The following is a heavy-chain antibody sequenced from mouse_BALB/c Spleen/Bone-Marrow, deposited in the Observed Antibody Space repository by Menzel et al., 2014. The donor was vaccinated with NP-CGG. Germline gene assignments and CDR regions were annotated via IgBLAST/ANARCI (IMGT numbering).Heavy chain of an antibody. D-gene: IGHD1-1*01. CDR1: GYTFTSYW. CDR2: INPSNGRI. J-gene: IGHJ1*01. V-gene: IGHV1S81*02. CDR3: ARKYYGSSYVWDFDV. Sequence: VQLQQSGAELVKPGASVKLSCKASGYTFTSYWMQWVKQRPGQGLEWIGEINPSNGRINYSEKFKSKATLTVDKSSSTAYMQLRSLTSEDSAVYYCARKYYGSSYVWDFDVWGAGTTVTVST.